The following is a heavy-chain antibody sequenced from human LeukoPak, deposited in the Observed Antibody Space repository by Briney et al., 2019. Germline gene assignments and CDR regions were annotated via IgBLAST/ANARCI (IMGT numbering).Heavy chain of an antibody. J-gene: IGHJ5*01. D-gene: IGHD3-16*01. Sequence: SETLSLTCAVYGGSFSGYYWSWIRQPPGKGLEWIGEINHSGSTNYNPSLKSRVTISVDTSKNQFSLKLSSVTAADAAVYYCARGGESSAWFDSWGQGTLVTVSS. CDR1: GGSFSGYY. CDR2: INHSGST. V-gene: IGHV4-34*01. CDR3: ARGGESSAWFDS.